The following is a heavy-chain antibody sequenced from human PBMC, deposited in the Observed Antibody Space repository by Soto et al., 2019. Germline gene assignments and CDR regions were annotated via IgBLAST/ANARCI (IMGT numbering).Heavy chain of an antibody. D-gene: IGHD2-15*01. V-gene: IGHV6-1*01. Sequence: PSQTLSLTCAISGDSVSSNSAAWNWIRQSPSRGLEWLGRTYYRSKWYNDYAVSVKSRITINPDTSKNQFSLQLNSVTPEDTAVYYCARDRRCSGGSCYSGFDYWGQGTLVTVSS. CDR3: ARDRRCSGGSCYSGFDY. J-gene: IGHJ4*02. CDR1: GDSVSSNSAA. CDR2: TYYRSKWYN.